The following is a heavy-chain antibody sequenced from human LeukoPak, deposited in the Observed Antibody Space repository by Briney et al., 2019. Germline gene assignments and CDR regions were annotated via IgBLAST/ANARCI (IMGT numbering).Heavy chain of an antibody. J-gene: IGHJ4*02. CDR2: IYSGGST. CDR1: GFTVSSNY. D-gene: IGHD6-19*01. Sequence: GGSLRLSCAASGFTVSSNYMSWVRQAPGKGLEWVSVIYSGGSTYYADSVKGRFTISRDNSKNTLHLQMNSLRAEDTAVYYCARAVAGSFDYWGQGTLVTVSS. V-gene: IGHV3-66*01. CDR3: ARAVAGSFDY.